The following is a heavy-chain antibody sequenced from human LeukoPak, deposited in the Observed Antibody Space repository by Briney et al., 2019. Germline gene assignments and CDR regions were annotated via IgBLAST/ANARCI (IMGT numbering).Heavy chain of an antibody. J-gene: IGHJ4*02. CDR2: IYYSGNT. CDR3: AREGLAAMIRGVIPY. D-gene: IGHD3-10*01. CDR1: GGSVSSGSYY. Sequence: SETLSLTCTVSGGSVSSGSYYWSWIRQPPGKGLEWIGYIYYSGNTNYNPSLKSRVTISVDTSKNQFSLKLSSVTAADTAVYYCAREGLAAMIRGVIPYWGQGTLVTVSS. V-gene: IGHV4-61*01.